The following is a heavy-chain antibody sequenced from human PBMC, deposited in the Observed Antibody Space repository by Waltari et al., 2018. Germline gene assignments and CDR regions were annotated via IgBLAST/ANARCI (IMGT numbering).Heavy chain of an antibody. J-gene: IGHJ4*02. CDR1: GYTFTGYY. CDR2: INPNSGGT. V-gene: IGHV1-2*02. D-gene: IGHD2-2*01. Sequence: QVQLVQSGAEVKKPGASVKVSCKASGYTFTGYYMHWVRQAPGQGLEWMGWINPNSGGTNYAKKCQGRVTMTRDTSIRTAYMELSRLRSDDTAVYYCARGLVVVPAAMVYWGQGTLVTVSS. CDR3: ARGLVVVPAAMVY.